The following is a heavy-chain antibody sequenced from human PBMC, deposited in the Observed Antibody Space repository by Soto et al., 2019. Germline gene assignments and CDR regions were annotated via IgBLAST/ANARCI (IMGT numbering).Heavy chain of an antibody. J-gene: IGHJ6*03. Sequence: ASVKVSCKASGYTFTSYAMHWVRQAPGQRLEWMGWINAGNGNTKYSQKFQGRVTITRDTSASTAYMELSSLRSDDTAVYYCARDVVVVVAEYYMDVWGKGTTVTVSS. CDR3: ARDVVVVVAEYYMDV. CDR1: GYTFTSYA. D-gene: IGHD2-15*01. CDR2: INAGNGNT. V-gene: IGHV1-3*01.